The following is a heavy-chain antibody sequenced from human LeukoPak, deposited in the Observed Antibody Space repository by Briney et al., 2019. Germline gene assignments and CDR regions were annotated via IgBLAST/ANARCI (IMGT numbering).Heavy chain of an antibody. CDR2: IHYSGKA. CDR3: ARFGVDYDMDV. Sequence: PSEPLSLTCTVSGGSISGHYWTWIRQPPGKGLEWIGQIHYSGKADYNPSLKTRIDISVDMSKNQMSLKVNSVTAADTAVYYCARFGVDYDMDVWGQGTAVTVS. V-gene: IGHV4-59*11. J-gene: IGHJ6*02. CDR1: GGSISGHY. D-gene: IGHD3-16*01.